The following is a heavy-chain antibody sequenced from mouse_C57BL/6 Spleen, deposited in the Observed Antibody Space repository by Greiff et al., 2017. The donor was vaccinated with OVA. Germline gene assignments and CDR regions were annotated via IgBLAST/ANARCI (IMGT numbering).Heavy chain of an antibody. V-gene: IGHV1-18*01. CDR1: GYTFTDYN. CDR3: ARGPLMIRGAMDY. Sequence: EVKLMESGPELVKPGASVKIPCKASGYTFTDYNMDWVKQSHGKSLEWIGDINPNNGGTIYNQKFKGKATLTVDKSSSTAYMELRSLTSEDTAVYYCARGPLMIRGAMDYWGQGTSVTVSS. J-gene: IGHJ4*01. D-gene: IGHD2-4*01. CDR2: INPNNGGT.